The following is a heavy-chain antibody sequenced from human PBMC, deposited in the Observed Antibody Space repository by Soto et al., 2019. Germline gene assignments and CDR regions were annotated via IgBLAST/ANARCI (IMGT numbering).Heavy chain of an antibody. D-gene: IGHD4-4*01. CDR3: AVSDRKYSNYMNY. CDR2: ISAYNGNT. J-gene: IGHJ4*02. Sequence: SXKVSFKASGYTXTSYGIGLVRQAPGQGLEWIGWISAYNGNTNYAQKLQGRVTMTTDTYTSTAYMELRSLRSDDTAVYYCAVSDRKYSNYMNYWGQGNLVTVSA. V-gene: IGHV1-18*01. CDR1: GYTXTSYG.